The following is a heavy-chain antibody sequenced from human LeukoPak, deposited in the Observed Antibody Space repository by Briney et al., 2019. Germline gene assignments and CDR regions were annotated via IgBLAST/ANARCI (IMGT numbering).Heavy chain of an antibody. J-gene: IGHJ6*02. V-gene: IGHV3-30*18. CDR2: ISYDGSNK. D-gene: IGHD3-9*01. CDR1: GLTFSSYG. Sequence: KAGGSLRLSCAASGLTFSSYGMHWVRQAPGKGLEWVAVISYDGSNKYYADSVKGRFTISRDNSKNTLYLQMNSLRAEDTAVYYCAKADLYYDILTGLMDVWGQGTTVTVSS. CDR3: AKADLYYDILTGLMDV.